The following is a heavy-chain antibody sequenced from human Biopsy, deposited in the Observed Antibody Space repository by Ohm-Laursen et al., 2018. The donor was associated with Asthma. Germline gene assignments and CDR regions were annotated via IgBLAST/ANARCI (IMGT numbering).Heavy chain of an antibody. Sequence: SLRLSCTASGFSFSNFAIHWVRQAPGKGLEWVGVISKDASTQDYADSVKGRFAMARDNSKNTLDLQMNSLREEDTAVYYCARASVVKHYYYYGMDVWGPGTTVTVFS. V-gene: IGHV3-30*01. J-gene: IGHJ6*02. CDR1: GFSFSNFA. CDR2: ISKDASTQ. CDR3: ARASVVKHYYYYGMDV.